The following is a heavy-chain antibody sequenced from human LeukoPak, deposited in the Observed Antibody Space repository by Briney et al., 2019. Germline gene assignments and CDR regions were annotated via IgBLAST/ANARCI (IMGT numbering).Heavy chain of an antibody. CDR1: GFTFDDYA. CDR2: ISWNSGSI. Sequence: GGSLRLSCAASGFTFDDYAMHWVRQAPGEGLEWVSGISWNSGSIGYADSVKGRFTISRDNAKNSLYLQMNSLRAEDTALYYCAKGDRGSYYLDYWGQGTLVTVSS. J-gene: IGHJ4*02. D-gene: IGHD1-26*01. V-gene: IGHV3-9*01. CDR3: AKGDRGSYYLDY.